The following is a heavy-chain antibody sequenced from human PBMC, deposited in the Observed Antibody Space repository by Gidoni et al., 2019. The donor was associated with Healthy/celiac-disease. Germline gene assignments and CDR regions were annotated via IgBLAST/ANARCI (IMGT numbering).Heavy chain of an antibody. CDR1: GGPISSYY. D-gene: IGHD3-3*01. CDR3: ARLNDFWSGYSPNGMDV. CDR2: IYTSGST. Sequence: QVQLQESGPGLVKPSETLSLTCTVSGGPISSYYWSWIRPPAGKGLEWIGRIYTSGSTNYNPSLKSRVTMSVDTSKNQFSLKLSSVTAADTAVYYCARLNDFWSGYSPNGMDVWGQGTTVTVSS. J-gene: IGHJ6*02. V-gene: IGHV4-4*07.